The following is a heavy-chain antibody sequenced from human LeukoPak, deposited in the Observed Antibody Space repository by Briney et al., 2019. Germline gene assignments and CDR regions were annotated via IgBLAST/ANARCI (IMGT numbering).Heavy chain of an antibody. J-gene: IGHJ4*02. CDR3: ADFGAGSYCFDY. CDR1: GFTINNYA. D-gene: IGHD3-10*01. V-gene: IGHV3-23*01. Sequence: PAGSLSLTCTAAGFTINNYAMSWVRQAPGKGLEWVSHISDSGGKTYYADSEKRGFTISSDNSKHTLYQQMDSLRADDTVIYYWADFGAGSYCFDYWGQGTLVTVSS. CDR2: ISDSGGKT.